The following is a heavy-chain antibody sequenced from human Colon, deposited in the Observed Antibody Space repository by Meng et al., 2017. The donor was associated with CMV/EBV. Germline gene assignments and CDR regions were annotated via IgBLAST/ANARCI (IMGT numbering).Heavy chain of an antibody. D-gene: IGHD1-26*01. J-gene: IGHJ4*02. CDR1: GFTFSSYA. V-gene: IGHV3-23*03. CDR2: IYSGGSST. Sequence: GGSLRLSCAASGFTFSSYAMSWVRQAPGKGLEWVSVIYSGGSSTYYADSVKGRFTISRDNSKNTLYLQMNSLRAEDTAVYYCAKEGVGAVDYWGQGTLVTVS. CDR3: AKEGVGAVDY.